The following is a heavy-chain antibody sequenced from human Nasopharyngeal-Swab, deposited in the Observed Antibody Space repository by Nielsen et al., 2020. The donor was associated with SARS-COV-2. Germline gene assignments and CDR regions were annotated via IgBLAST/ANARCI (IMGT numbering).Heavy chain of an antibody. J-gene: IGHJ4*02. CDR1: GFTFSSYA. D-gene: IGHD3-16*01. CDR2: ISYDGSNK. CDR3: ARDLGGHTDY. V-gene: IGHV3-30-3*01. Sequence: GGSLRLSCAASGFTFSSYAMHWVRQAPGKGLEWVAVISYDGSNKYYADSVKGRFTISRDNSKNTLYLQMNSLRAEDTAVYYCARDLGGHTDYWDQGTLVTVSS.